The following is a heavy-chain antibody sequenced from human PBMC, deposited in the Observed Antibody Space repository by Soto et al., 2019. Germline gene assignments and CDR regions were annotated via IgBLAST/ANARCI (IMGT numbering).Heavy chain of an antibody. CDR1: GYTFTSYG. D-gene: IGHD2-8*01. V-gene: IGHV1-18*01. CDR2: ISTFNSHT. CDR3: ARGPLDYPIPDFDY. Sequence: QVQLLQSGAEVKKPGASVKVSCKASGYTFTSYGISWVRQAPGQGLEWMGWISTFNSHTDYAQKVQGRVAITTDRSTGTAHMELRSLRSDDTAVYYCARGPLDYPIPDFDYWGQGTLVTVSS. J-gene: IGHJ4*02.